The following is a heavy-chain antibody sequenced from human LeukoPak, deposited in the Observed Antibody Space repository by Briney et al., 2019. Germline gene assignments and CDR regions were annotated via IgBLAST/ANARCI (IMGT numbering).Heavy chain of an antibody. D-gene: IGHD5-18*01. Sequence: SETLSLTCTVSGGSISSSSYYWGWIRQPPGKGLEWIGSIYYSGSTYYNPSLKSRVTISVDTSKNQFSLKLSSVTAADTAVYYCARRNVDTAMGDFDYWGQGTLVTVSS. CDR2: IYYSGST. J-gene: IGHJ4*02. CDR3: ARRNVDTAMGDFDY. CDR1: GGSISSSSYY. V-gene: IGHV4-39*01.